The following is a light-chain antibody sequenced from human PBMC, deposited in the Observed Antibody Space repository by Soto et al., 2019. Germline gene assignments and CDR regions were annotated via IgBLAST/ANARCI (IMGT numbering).Light chain of an antibody. V-gene: IGKV1-5*01. CDR3: QQYDNYPLT. Sequence: DIQMTQSPSTLPASVGDRVTITCRASQSVRSWLAWYQQKPGKAPKFLIYDASSLESGVPSRFSGSGSGTEFTLTISSLQPDDFATYYCQQYDNYPLTFGGGTKVDIK. J-gene: IGKJ4*01. CDR1: QSVRSW. CDR2: DAS.